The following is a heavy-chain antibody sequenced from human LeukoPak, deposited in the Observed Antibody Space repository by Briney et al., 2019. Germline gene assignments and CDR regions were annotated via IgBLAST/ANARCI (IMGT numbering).Heavy chain of an antibody. D-gene: IGHD2-21*02. CDR3: ARDIAYCGGDCYSSFDP. V-gene: IGHV4-61*02. CDR1: GGSISSGSYY. Sequence: SQTLSLTCTVSGGSISSGSYYWSWIRQPAGKGLEWIGRIYTSGSTNYNPSLKSRVTISVDTSKNQFSLKLSSVTAADTAVYYCARDIAYCGGDCYSSFDPWDQGTLVTVSS. J-gene: IGHJ5*02. CDR2: IYTSGST.